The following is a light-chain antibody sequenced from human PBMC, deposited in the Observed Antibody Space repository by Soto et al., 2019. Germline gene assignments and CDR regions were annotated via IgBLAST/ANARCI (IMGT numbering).Light chain of an antibody. V-gene: IGKV3-15*01. Sequence: VLTQSPATLSLSLGVRNTLSCRASQSINSKLVWYQQKPGQAPRFLIYGASTRATDIPARFRGSGSGTEFTLTIDSLQSEDFAVYYCQQYNDWPLAFGGGTKVDI. CDR3: QQYNDWPLA. J-gene: IGKJ4*01. CDR2: GAS. CDR1: QSINSK.